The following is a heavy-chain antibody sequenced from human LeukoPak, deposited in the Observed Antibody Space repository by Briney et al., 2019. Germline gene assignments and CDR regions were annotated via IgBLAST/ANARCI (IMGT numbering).Heavy chain of an antibody. V-gene: IGHV4-34*01. J-gene: IGHJ4*02. CDR3: ARVTRRRTTGEIFGRYLDY. Sequence: SETLSLTCAVYGGTFSGYFWTWIRQSPGKGLEWIGEISAGGNSNENPSLNSRVTISVDRSKNQFSLILNTVTAADTALYYCARVTRRRTTGEIFGRYLDYWGLGTLVTVSS. CDR2: ISAGGNS. CDR1: GGTFSGYF. D-gene: IGHD3-10*01.